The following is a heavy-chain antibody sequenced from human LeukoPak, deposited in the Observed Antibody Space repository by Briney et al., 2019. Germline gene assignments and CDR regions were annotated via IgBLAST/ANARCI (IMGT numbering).Heavy chain of an antibody. D-gene: IGHD3-22*01. J-gene: IGHJ1*01. CDR2: IKQDGSEK. Sequence: QPGGSLRLSCAAFSGYWMTWVRQAPGKRLEWVANIKQDGSEKYYVDSVKGRFTISRDNAKNSLYLQMNSLRAEDTAVYYCATYSSLNRREFQFWGQGTLLTVSS. CDR3: ATYSSLNRREFQF. CDR1: SGYW. V-gene: IGHV3-7*01.